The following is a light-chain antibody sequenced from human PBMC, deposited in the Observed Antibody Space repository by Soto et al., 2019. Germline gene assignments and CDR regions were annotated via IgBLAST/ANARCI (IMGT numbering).Light chain of an antibody. V-gene: IGKV1-5*03. J-gene: IGKJ2*01. CDR3: QQYQSFPYT. CDR2: KAS. CDR1: QSISNW. Sequence: DIQMTQSPSTLSASVGDRVTITCRASQSISNWLAWYQQKPGKAPNLLIYKASRLESGVPSRFSGSASGTEFTLSISSLQPDDFATYYCQQYQSFPYTFGQGTKLEIK.